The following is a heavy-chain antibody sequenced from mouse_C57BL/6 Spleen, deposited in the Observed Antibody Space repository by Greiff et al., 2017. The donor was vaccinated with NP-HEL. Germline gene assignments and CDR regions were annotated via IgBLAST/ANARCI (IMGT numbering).Heavy chain of an antibody. Sequence: EVKLQESGPGLVKPSQSLSLTCSVTGYSITSGYYWNWIRQFPGNKLEWMGYISYDGSNNYNPSLKNRISITRDTSKNQFFLKLNSVTTEDTATYYCARRDYDWYYAMDYWGQGTSVTVSS. D-gene: IGHD2-4*01. J-gene: IGHJ4*01. V-gene: IGHV3-6*01. CDR3: ARRDYDWYYAMDY. CDR2: ISYDGSN. CDR1: GYSITSGYY.